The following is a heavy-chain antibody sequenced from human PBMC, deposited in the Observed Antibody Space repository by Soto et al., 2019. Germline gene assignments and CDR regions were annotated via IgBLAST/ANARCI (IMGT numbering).Heavy chain of an antibody. V-gene: IGHV4-59*01. J-gene: IGHJ4*02. CDR1: GGSISSYY. CDR2: IYYSGST. CDR3: AKMSIAARRFDY. Sequence: SETLSLTCTVSGGSISSYYWSWIRQPPGKGLEWIGYIYYSGSTNYNPSLKSRVTISVDTSKNQFSLKLSSVTAADTAVYYCAKMSIAARRFDYWGQGTLVTVSS. D-gene: IGHD6-6*01.